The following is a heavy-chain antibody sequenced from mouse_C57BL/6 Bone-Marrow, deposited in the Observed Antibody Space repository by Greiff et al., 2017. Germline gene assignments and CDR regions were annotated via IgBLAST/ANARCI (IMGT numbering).Heavy chain of an antibody. J-gene: IGHJ2*01. Sequence: QVVESGAELVRPGTSVKVSCKASGYAFTNYLIEWVKQRPGQGLEWIGVINPGSGGTNYNEKFKGKATLTADKSSSTAYMQLSSLTSEDSAVYFCARGLWYFDYWGQGTTLTVSS. CDR1: GYAFTNYL. D-gene: IGHD1-1*02. CDR3: ARGLWYFDY. V-gene: IGHV1-54*01. CDR2: INPGSGGT.